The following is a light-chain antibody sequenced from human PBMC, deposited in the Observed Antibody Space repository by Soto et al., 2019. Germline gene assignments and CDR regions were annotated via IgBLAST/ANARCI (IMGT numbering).Light chain of an antibody. CDR1: QSVNIY. Sequence: EIVLTQAPATLSLSPGERATLSCRASQSVNIYLAWYQQKPGQAPRLLIYDASNRATGIPARFSGSGSGTDFTLTISSLEPEDLEVYYCQQRSNWRVTFGGGTKVDIK. J-gene: IGKJ4*01. CDR3: QQRSNWRVT. V-gene: IGKV3-11*01. CDR2: DAS.